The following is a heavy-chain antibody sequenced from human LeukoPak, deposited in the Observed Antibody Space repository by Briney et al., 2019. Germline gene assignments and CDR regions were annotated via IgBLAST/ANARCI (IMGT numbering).Heavy chain of an antibody. CDR1: GFTFSSYG. CDR2: ISHDGSDN. Sequence: GRSLRLSCAASGFTFSSYGMHWVRQAPGKGLEWVAVISHDGSDNHYADSVKDRFTISRDNSKNTVYLQMSSLRPEDTAVYFCAKELYFGSGSYPDYWGQGTLVRVSS. CDR3: AKELYFGSGSYPDY. V-gene: IGHV3-30*18. J-gene: IGHJ4*02. D-gene: IGHD3-10*01.